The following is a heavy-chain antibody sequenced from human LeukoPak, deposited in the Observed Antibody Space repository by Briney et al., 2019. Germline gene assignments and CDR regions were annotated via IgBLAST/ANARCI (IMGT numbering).Heavy chain of an antibody. V-gene: IGHV4-34*01. CDR2: INHSGST. D-gene: IGHD6-13*01. CDR1: GGSFSGYY. CDR3: ARSARGSWYRSPVDY. J-gene: IGHJ4*02. Sequence: PSETLSLTCAVYGGSFSGYYWSWIRQPPGKGLEWIGEINHSGSTNYNPSLKSRVTISVDTSKNQFSLKLSSVTAADTAVYYCARSARGSWYRSPVDYWGQGTLVTVSS.